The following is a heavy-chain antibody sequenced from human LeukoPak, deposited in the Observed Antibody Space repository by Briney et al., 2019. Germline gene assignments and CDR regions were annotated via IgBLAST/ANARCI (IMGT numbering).Heavy chain of an antibody. V-gene: IGHV5-51*01. Sequence: GESLKISCKGSGYIFTSYWIAWVRQMPGKGLEWMGIIYPGDSDTRYSPSFQGQVTISADKSISTAYLQWSSLKASDTAMYYCARWDDYGDFRTSYYFDYWGQGTLVTVSS. CDR2: IYPGDSDT. D-gene: IGHD4-17*01. J-gene: IGHJ4*02. CDR1: GYIFTSYW. CDR3: ARWDDYGDFRTSYYFDY.